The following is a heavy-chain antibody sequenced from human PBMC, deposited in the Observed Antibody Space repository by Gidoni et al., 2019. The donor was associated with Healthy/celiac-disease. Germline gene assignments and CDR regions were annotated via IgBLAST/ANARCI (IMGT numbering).Heavy chain of an antibody. Sequence: EGQLVESGGGVVKQGGSLRLSCAASGCTFSNAWMSWVRQAPGKGLEWVGRIKSKTDGGTTDYAAPVTGRFPISRDDSTHTLYLQMNSLKTEDTAAYYCPTDYGSGSFDYWGQGTLVTVSS. V-gene: IGHV3-15*01. D-gene: IGHD3-10*01. CDR1: GCTFSNAW. CDR3: PTDYGSGSFDY. CDR2: IKSKTDGGTT. J-gene: IGHJ4*02.